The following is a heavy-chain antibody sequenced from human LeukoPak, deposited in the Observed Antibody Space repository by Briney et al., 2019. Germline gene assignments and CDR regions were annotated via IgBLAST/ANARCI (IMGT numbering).Heavy chain of an antibody. CDR2: INHSGST. V-gene: IGHV4-34*01. CDR3: ARGRGYSSSSGDY. D-gene: IGHD6-6*01. J-gene: IGHJ4*02. Sequence: RASETLSLTCAVYGGSFSGYYWSWIRQPPGKGLEWIGEINHSGSTNYNPSLKSRVTISVDTPKNQFSLKLSSVTAADTAVYYCARGRGYSSSSGDYWGQGTLVTVSS. CDR1: GGSFSGYY.